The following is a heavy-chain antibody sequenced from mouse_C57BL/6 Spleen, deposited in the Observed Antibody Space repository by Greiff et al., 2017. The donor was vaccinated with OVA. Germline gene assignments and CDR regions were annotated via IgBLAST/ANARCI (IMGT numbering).Heavy chain of an antibody. CDR1: GFSLTSYG. D-gene: IGHD2-5*01. CDR2: IWRGGST. Sequence: VKLVESGPGLVQPSQSLSITCTVSGFSLTSYGVHWVRQSPGKGLEWLGVIWRGGSTDYNAAFMSRLSITKDNSKSQVFFKMNSLQADDTAIYYCAKNYYSNSYWYFDVWGTGTTVTVSS. V-gene: IGHV2-5*01. CDR3: AKNYYSNSYWYFDV. J-gene: IGHJ1*03.